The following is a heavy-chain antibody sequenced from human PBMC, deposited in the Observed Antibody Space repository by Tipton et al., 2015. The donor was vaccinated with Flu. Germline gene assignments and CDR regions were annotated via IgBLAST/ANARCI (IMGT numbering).Heavy chain of an antibody. Sequence: TLSLTCTVSGGSISSYYWSWIRQPPGKGLEWIGYIYYSGSTNYNPSLKSRVTISVDTSRNQFSLKLSSVTAADTAVYYCARDDYDGRFDYWGQGTLVTVSS. CDR1: GGSISSYY. D-gene: IGHD4-23*01. J-gene: IGHJ4*02. V-gene: IGHV4-59*01. CDR3: ARDDYDGRFDY. CDR2: IYYSGST.